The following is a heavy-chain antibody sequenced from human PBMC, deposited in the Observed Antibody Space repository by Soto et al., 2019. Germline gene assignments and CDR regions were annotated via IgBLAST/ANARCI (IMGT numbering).Heavy chain of an antibody. V-gene: IGHV3-23*01. CDR2: IYGNGGGI. D-gene: IGHD2-21*01. Sequence: WWSLRLSCTASGLPHSSFAMMWCRQAPGKGLECVSGIYGNGGGIEYADSVKGRFTISRDNSKNTVYLQMTDLRADDTAVYYCAKDAVYNDGLWLMDHWGQGTQVTVSS. J-gene: IGHJ4*02. CDR1: GLPHSSFA. CDR3: AKDAVYNDGLWLMDH.